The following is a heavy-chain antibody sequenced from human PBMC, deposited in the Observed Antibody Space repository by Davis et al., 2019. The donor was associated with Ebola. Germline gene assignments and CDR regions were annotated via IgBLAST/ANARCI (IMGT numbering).Heavy chain of an antibody. J-gene: IGHJ6*02. CDR3: ARGGITMMVVPRDYYYGLDV. Sequence: ASVKVSCKASGYTFTNYGITWVRQAPGQGLEWMGWINPHNGNTNYAQNVQGRVTMTTDTSTSTAYMEVGSLRSDDTAVYFCARGGITMMVVPRDYYYGLDVWGQGTTVSVSS. CDR1: GYTFTNYG. CDR2: INPHNGNT. V-gene: IGHV1-18*04. D-gene: IGHD3-22*01.